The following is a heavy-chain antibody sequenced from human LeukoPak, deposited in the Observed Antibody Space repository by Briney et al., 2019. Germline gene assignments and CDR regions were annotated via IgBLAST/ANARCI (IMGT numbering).Heavy chain of an antibody. J-gene: IGHJ4*02. Sequence: PGGSLRLSCAASGFTFSSYWMSWVRQAPGKGLEWVANIKQDGSVEYYVVSVKGRLTISRDNAKESLYLQMNSLRAEDTAVYYCATFPVVGATSPDYWGQGTLVTVSS. CDR3: ATFPVVGATSPDY. CDR1: GFTFSSYW. V-gene: IGHV3-7*02. CDR2: IKQDGSVE. D-gene: IGHD2-15*01.